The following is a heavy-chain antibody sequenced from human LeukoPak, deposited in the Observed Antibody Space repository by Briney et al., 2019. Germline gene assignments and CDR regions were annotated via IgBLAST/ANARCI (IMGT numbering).Heavy chain of an antibody. V-gene: IGHV4-34*01. CDR3: ARGRWVATISQHFDY. Sequence: SETLSLTCAVYGVSFSGYYWSWIRQPPGKGLEWIGEINHSGSTNYNPSLKSRVTISVDTSKNQFSLKLSSVTAADTAVYYCARGRWVATISQHFDYWGQGTLVTVSS. J-gene: IGHJ4*02. CDR1: GVSFSGYY. D-gene: IGHD5-12*01. CDR2: INHSGST.